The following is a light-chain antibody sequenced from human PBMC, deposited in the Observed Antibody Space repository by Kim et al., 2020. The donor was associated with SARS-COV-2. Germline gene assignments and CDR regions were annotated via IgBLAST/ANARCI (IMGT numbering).Light chain of an antibody. Sequence: ASTGDRVTVTCRASQGISSYLAWYQQKPGKAPNLLIYAASTLQSGVPSRFSGSGSGTDFTLTISCLQSEDFATYFCQQYYSYPRTFGQGTKVDIK. CDR1: QGISSY. J-gene: IGKJ1*01. CDR2: AAS. V-gene: IGKV1-8*01. CDR3: QQYYSYPRT.